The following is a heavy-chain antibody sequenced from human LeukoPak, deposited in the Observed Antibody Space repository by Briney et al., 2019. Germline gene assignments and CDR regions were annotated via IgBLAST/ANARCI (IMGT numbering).Heavy chain of an antibody. CDR1: GLTFSNYA. J-gene: IGHJ5*02. V-gene: IGHV3-23*01. CDR3: AKDHNNSWYGHNWFDP. D-gene: IGHD6-13*01. Sequence: GGSLRLSCAASGLTFSNYAMSWVRQAPGKGLEWVSAISVSGGSIYYADSVKGRFTISRENSKNTLYLQMNSLRAEDTAVYYCAKDHNNSWYGHNWFDPWGQGTLVTVSS. CDR2: ISVSGGSI.